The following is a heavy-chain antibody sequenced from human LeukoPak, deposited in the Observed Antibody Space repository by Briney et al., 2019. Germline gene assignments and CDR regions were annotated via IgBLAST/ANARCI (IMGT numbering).Heavy chain of an antibody. J-gene: IGHJ4*02. CDR3: ARGPGRIAVAGTLNY. Sequence: GGSLGLSCAASGFTFSSYAMSWVRQAPGKGLEWVAVISYDGSNKYYADSAKGRFTISRDNSKNTLYLQMNSLRAEDTAVYYCARGPGRIAVAGTLNYWGQGTLVTVSS. V-gene: IGHV3-30-3*01. CDR2: ISYDGSNK. D-gene: IGHD6-19*01. CDR1: GFTFSSYA.